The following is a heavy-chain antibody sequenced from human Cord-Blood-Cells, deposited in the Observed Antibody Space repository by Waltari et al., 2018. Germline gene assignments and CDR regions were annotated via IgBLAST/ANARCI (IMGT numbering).Heavy chain of an antibody. CDR2: INPNSGGT. J-gene: IGHJ3*02. CDR1: GYTLPVYF. CDR3: ARTGDYVWGSYRYAFDI. V-gene: IGHV1-2*02. D-gene: IGHD3-16*02. Sequence: QVQLVQSGAAVKKPGASVKVSCKASGYTLPVYFMPWVRQAPGQGLEWMGWINPNSGGTNYAQKFQGRVTMTRDTSISTAYMELSRLRSDDTAVYYCARTGDYVWGSYRYAFDIWGQGTMVTVSS.